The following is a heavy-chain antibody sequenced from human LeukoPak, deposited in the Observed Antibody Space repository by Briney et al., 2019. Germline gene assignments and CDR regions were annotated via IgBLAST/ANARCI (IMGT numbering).Heavy chain of an antibody. CDR3: ARTRYNSGGGDY. J-gene: IGHJ4*02. CDR2: IWYDGTNK. V-gene: IGHV3-33*01. CDR1: GFTFSDYG. D-gene: IGHD6-19*01. Sequence: GGSLRLSCAVSGFTFSDYGMHWVRQPPGKGLEWVAVIWYDGTNKYYADSVEGRFTISRDNSKNTLYLQMNSLRAEDTAVYYCARTRYNSGGGDYWGQGTPVTVSP.